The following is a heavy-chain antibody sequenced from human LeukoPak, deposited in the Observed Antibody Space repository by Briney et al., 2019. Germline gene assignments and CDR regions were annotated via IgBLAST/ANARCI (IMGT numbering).Heavy chain of an antibody. CDR3: ARGLYDYGDYGNYYYYDMDV. V-gene: IGHV3-66*01. Sequence: GGSLRLSCAASGFTVSSNYMSWVRQAPGKGLEWVSVIYSGGSTYYADSVKGRFTISRDNSKNTLYLQMNSLRAEDTAVYYCARGLYDYGDYGNYYYYDMDVWGQGTTVTVSS. CDR2: IYSGGST. CDR1: GFTVSSNY. J-gene: IGHJ6*02. D-gene: IGHD4-17*01.